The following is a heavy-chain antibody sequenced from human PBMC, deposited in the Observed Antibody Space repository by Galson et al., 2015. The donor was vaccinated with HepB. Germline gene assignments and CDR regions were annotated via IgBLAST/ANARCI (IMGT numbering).Heavy chain of an antibody. J-gene: IGHJ4*02. CDR1: GFTFNKYA. Sequence: SLRLSCAASGFTFNKYAMTWVRQAPGKGLEWVPAISGNGGSTYYADSVKGRFTISRDNSKNTRYLQINSLRAEDTALYYCAKGTGVLVAPTLAYWGQGTLVTVFS. CDR2: ISGNGGST. D-gene: IGHD2-15*01. V-gene: IGHV3-23*01. CDR3: AKGTGVLVAPTLAY.